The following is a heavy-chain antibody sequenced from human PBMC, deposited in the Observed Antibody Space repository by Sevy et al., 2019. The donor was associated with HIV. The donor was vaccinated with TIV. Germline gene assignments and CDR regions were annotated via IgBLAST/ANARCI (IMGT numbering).Heavy chain of an antibody. V-gene: IGHV3-15*01. CDR2: IKSKTDGGTI. Sequence: GGSLRLSCAASGFTFSNAWMSWVRQAPGKGLEWVGRIKSKTDGGTIDYAAPVKGRFTISRDDSKNTLYLQMNSLKTEDTAVYYCTTEQQLGTRGAFDIWGQGTMVTVSS. D-gene: IGHD6-13*01. CDR3: TTEQQLGTRGAFDI. J-gene: IGHJ3*02. CDR1: GFTFSNAW.